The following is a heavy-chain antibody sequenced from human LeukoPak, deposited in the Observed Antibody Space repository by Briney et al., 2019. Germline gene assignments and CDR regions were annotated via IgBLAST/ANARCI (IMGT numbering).Heavy chain of an antibody. CDR2: INPDSGDT. J-gene: IGHJ6*04. Sequence: EASVKVSCKASGYIFTAYYLHWVRQAPGQGLEWMGWINPDSGDTKFAQKFQGRVSTTRDTSISTAYMELSRLRSDDMAVYYCARGITMVRGVITPRMDVWGKGTTVTISS. D-gene: IGHD3-10*01. CDR1: GYIFTAYY. CDR3: ARGITMVRGVITPRMDV. V-gene: IGHV1-2*02.